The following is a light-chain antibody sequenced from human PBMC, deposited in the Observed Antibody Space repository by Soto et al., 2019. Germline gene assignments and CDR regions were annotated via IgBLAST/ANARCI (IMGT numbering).Light chain of an antibody. J-gene: IGLJ2*01. V-gene: IGLV1-44*01. CDR1: SSNIGSNA. CDR2: KNN. CDR3: AAWDDSLKGLV. Sequence: QSVLTQPPSASGTPGQRVAISCSGSSSNIGSNAVNWYQQLPGAAPKLLIYKNNLRPSGVPDRFSGSKSGASASLAISGLQSEDESDYYCAAWDDSLKGLVFGGGTKLTVL.